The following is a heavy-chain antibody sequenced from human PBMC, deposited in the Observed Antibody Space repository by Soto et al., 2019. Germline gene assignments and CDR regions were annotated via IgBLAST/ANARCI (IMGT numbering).Heavy chain of an antibody. CDR3: AKDRVGGTFYTPLAF. CDR1: VFNFDNYG. CDR2: ITYDGSFQ. Sequence: WGSLRLSCQASVFNFDNYGMHWVRQAPGKGLEWVAVITYDGSFQYYADSVKGRFTISRDNSKNTLSLHLNTLKPEDTAVYHCAKDRVGGTFYTPLAFWGQGTLVTVSS. J-gene: IGHJ4*02. D-gene: IGHD1-7*01. V-gene: IGHV3-30*18.